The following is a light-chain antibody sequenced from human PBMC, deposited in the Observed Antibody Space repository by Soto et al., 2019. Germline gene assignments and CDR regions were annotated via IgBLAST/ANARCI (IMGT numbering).Light chain of an antibody. Sequence: QSALTQPRSVSGSPGQSVTISCTGTSSDVGGYNYVSWYQQYPGKAPKLIIFDVTKRPSGVPDRFSGSKSGNTASLTISGLQAEDEADYYCPSYASSVLLGGGTKVPVL. CDR3: PSYASSVL. CDR2: DVT. CDR1: SSDVGGYNY. J-gene: IGLJ2*01. V-gene: IGLV2-11*01.